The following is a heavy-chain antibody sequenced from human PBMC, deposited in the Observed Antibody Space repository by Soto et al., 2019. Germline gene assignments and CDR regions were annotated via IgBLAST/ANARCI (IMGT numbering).Heavy chain of an antibody. CDR3: ASGGMPSGFWYLHL. Sequence: PSDTLSLTCTVSGGAVSGSYWNWIRQPPGKGLELIGYIYYRGNTNSNPSRKSRVTLSVDTSKSQFSLKLNSVAAADTAVYYCASGGMPSGFWYLHLCGRGTLVTVSS. D-gene: IGHD3-22*01. CDR1: GGAVSGSY. V-gene: IGHV4-59*02. CDR2: IYYRGNT. J-gene: IGHJ2*01.